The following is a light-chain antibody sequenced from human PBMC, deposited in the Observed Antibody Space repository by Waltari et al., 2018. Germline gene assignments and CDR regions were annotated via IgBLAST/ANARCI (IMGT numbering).Light chain of an antibody. J-gene: IGLJ2*01. CDR2: DVS. CDR1: SSDVGGYKY. CDR3: SSYTSSSVV. Sequence: QSALTQPASVSGSPGQSITISCTGTSSDVGGYKYVSWYQQHPGKAPKLMIYDVSNRPSGVSNRFSGSKSGNTASLTISGLQAEHEADYYCSSYTSSSVVFGGGTKLTVL. V-gene: IGLV2-14*01.